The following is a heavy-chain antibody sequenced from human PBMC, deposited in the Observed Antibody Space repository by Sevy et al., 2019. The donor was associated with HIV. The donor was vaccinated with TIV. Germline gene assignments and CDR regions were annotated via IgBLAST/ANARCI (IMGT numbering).Heavy chain of an antibody. D-gene: IGHD2-2*01. CDR1: GGSVSSGSYY. Sequence: SETLSLTCTVSGGSVSSGSYYWSWIRQPPGKGLECIGYIYYSGSTNYNPSLKSRVTISVDTSKNQFSLKLSSVTAADTAVYYCARASPHCSSTSCYPTYYYYYGMDVWVQGTTVTVSS. J-gene: IGHJ6*02. V-gene: IGHV4-61*01. CDR2: IYYSGST. CDR3: ARASPHCSSTSCYPTYYYYYGMDV.